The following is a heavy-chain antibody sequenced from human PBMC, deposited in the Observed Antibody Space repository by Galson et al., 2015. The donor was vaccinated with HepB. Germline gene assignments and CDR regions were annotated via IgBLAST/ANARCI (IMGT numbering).Heavy chain of an antibody. D-gene: IGHD3-9*01. CDR2: INHSGST. Sequence: LSLTCAVYGGSFSGYYWSWIRQPPGKGLEWIGEINHSGSTNYNPSLKSRVTISVDTSKNQFSLKLSSVTAADTAVYYCARGRAIYYDILTGRPWPFQHWGQGTLVTVSS. CDR3: ARGRAIYYDILTGRPWPFQH. V-gene: IGHV4-34*01. CDR1: GGSFSGYY. J-gene: IGHJ1*01.